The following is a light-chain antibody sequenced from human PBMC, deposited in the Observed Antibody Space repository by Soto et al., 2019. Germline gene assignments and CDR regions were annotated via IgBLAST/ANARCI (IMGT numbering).Light chain of an antibody. CDR2: STN. V-gene: IGLV8-61*01. J-gene: IGLJ1*01. CDR3: LLYMNYGVSV. Sequence: QTVVTQAPSFSVSPGGTVTLTCGLSSGSVSTSYYPSWYQQTPGQAPRTLIYSTNTRSPGVPDRFSGSILGNKAALTITGAQAEDESDYYCLLYMNYGVSVFGTGTKVTVL. CDR1: SGSVSTSYY.